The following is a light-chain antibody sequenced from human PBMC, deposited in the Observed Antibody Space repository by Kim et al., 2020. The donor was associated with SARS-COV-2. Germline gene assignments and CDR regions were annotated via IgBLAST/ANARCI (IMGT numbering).Light chain of an antibody. V-gene: IGKV1-39*01. CDR2: GAS. Sequence: DIQMTQSPSSLSASVGDRVTITCPASQIIRTYLNWYQQKPGKAPKLLISGASNLQSGVPSRFSGSGSGTDFTLTISSLQPEDFATYSCQQSYNPPWTFGQGTKVDIK. CDR3: QQSYNPPWT. CDR1: QIIRTY. J-gene: IGKJ1*01.